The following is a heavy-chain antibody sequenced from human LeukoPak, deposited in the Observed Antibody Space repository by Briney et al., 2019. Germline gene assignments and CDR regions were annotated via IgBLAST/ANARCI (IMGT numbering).Heavy chain of an antibody. D-gene: IGHD6-6*01. V-gene: IGHV1-2*02. CDR3: ARGPLGSSSSGYYYYMDV. Sequence: ASVKVSCKASGYTFTGYYMHWVRQAPGQGLEWMGWINPNSGGTNYAQKFQGRVTMTRDTSISTAYMEVSRLKPDDTAVYYCARGPLGSSSSGYYYYMDVWGKGTTVTVSS. CDR1: GYTFTGYY. J-gene: IGHJ6*03. CDR2: INPNSGGT.